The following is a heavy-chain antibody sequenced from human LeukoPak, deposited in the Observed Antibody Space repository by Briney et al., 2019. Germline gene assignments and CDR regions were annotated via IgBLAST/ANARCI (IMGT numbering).Heavy chain of an antibody. Sequence: GESLKISCQGFGYTFTSSWIGWVRQMPGKGLEWMGVIYPGDSDTRYSQSFQGQVTTSADNSISTAYLQWRSLKASDTAMYYCARLLSAIRYDSSGYYGWFDRWGQGTRVTVSS. D-gene: IGHD3-22*01. V-gene: IGHV5-51*01. J-gene: IGHJ5*02. CDR3: ARLLSAIRYDSSGYYGWFDR. CDR1: GYTFTSSW. CDR2: IYPGDSDT.